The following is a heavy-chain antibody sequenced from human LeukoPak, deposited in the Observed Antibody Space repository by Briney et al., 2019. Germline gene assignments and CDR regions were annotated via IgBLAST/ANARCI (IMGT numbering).Heavy chain of an antibody. CDR2: ISSSGSTI. CDR1: GFTFNQHS. Sequence: GGSLRLSCVASGFTFNQHSMNWVRQAPGKGLEWISYISSSGSTIFYADSVKGRFTISRDNARETVFLQLSSLRAEDIAIYYCARGVTFSGSITSGFDCWGQGSLVTVSS. CDR3: ARGVTFSGSITSGFDC. V-gene: IGHV3-48*04. D-gene: IGHD1-1*01. J-gene: IGHJ4*02.